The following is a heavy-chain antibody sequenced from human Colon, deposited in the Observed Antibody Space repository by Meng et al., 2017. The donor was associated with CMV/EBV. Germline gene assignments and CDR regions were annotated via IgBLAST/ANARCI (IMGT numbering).Heavy chain of an antibody. Sequence: QVHFQQSGPCPWKPSPHLLLNSALCGDSVSSNDATWNWIRQSPSGGLEWLGRTYYRSTWYNDYAESVRSRISINPDTSKNHFSLQLNSVTPEDTAMYYCVRLRGNSWLDYWGQGTLVTVSS. CDR3: VRLRGNSWLDY. V-gene: IGHV6-1*01. CDR1: GDSVSSNDAT. CDR2: TYYRSTWYN. J-gene: IGHJ4*02. D-gene: IGHD6-13*01.